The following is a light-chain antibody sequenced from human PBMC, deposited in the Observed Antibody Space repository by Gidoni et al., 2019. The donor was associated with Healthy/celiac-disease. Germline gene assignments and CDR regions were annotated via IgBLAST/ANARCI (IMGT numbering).Light chain of an antibody. Sequence: SSELTQDPAVSVALGQTVRITCQGDSLRSYYASWYQQKPGQAPVLVIYGKNNRPSGIPDRFSGSSSGNTASLTITGAQAEDEAEYYCNSRDSSGNHEVFGGGTKLXVX. CDR3: NSRDSSGNHEV. J-gene: IGLJ3*02. V-gene: IGLV3-19*01. CDR1: SLRSYY. CDR2: GKN.